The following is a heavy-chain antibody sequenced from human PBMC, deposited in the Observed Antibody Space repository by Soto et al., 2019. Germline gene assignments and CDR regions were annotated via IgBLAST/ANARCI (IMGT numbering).Heavy chain of an antibody. Sequence: HPGGSLRLSCAASGFTFEDFAMHWVRQDPGKGLEWVSGINWDSVNIGYADSVRGRFTISRDNAKNSLYLQMNSLRPEDTAFYYRAKGGSYTSWGRGTLVTVSS. D-gene: IGHD2-2*02. CDR1: GFTFEDFA. J-gene: IGHJ4*02. V-gene: IGHV3-9*01. CDR3: AKGGSYTS. CDR2: INWDSVNI.